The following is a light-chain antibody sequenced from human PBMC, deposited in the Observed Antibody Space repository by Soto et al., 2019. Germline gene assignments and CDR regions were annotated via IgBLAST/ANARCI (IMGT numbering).Light chain of an antibody. CDR1: QNIRTY. CDR2: HTS. CDR3: QQSFRPLYT. V-gene: IGKV1-39*01. Sequence: DIQMTQAPSSLSLSVGDRVTITCRASQNIRTYVNWYQQKPGRAPSLLIYHTSTLQSGVPSGFSGSGSGTECTLTISGLQPDDFATYYCQQSFRPLYTFGQGTKLEIK. J-gene: IGKJ2*01.